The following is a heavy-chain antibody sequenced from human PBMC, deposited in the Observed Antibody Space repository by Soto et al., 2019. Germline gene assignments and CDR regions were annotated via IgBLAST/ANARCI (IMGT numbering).Heavy chain of an antibody. CDR2: IYPGDSDT. CDR1: GYSFTSSW. V-gene: IGHV5-51*01. D-gene: IGHD3-10*01. CDR3: ARGPGDYYYGMAV. Sequence: GESLKISCKGSGYSFTSSWIGWVRQMPGKGLEWMGIIYPGDSDTRYSPSFQGQVTISADKSISTAYLQWSSLRASDTAMYYCARGPGDYYYGMAVWGQGTTVTVSS. J-gene: IGHJ6*02.